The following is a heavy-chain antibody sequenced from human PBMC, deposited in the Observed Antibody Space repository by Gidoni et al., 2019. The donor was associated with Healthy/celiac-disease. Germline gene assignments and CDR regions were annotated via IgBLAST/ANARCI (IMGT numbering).Heavy chain of an antibody. CDR2: ISSSGSTI. CDR1: GFPFSSYE. V-gene: IGHV3-48*03. J-gene: IGHJ4*02. CDR3: ARELPQGSGGQPGFDY. D-gene: IGHD2-15*01. Sequence: EVQLVESGGGLVQPGGSLRLSCAASGFPFSSYEVNWVRQAPGKGLEWVSYISSSGSTIYYADSVKGRFTISRDNAKNSLYLQMNSLRAEDTAVYYCARELPQGSGGQPGFDYWGQGTLVTVSS.